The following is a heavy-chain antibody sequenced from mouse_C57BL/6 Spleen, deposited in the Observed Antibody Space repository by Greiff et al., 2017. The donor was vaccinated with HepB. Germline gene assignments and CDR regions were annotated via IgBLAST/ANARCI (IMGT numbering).Heavy chain of an antibody. Sequence: QVQLQQPGAELVKPGASVKMSCKASGYTFTSYWITWVKQRPGQGLEWIGDIYPGSGSTNYNEKFKSKATLTVDTSSSTAYMQLSSLTSEDSAVYYSARWDYGSSRYYFDDWGQGTTLTVSS. CDR3: ARWDYGSSRYYFDD. J-gene: IGHJ2*01. CDR2: IYPGSGST. CDR1: GYTFTSYW. D-gene: IGHD1-1*01. V-gene: IGHV1-55*01.